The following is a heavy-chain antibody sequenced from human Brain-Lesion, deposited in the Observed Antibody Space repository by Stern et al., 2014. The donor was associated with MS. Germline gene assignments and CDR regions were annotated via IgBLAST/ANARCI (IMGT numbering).Heavy chain of an antibody. Sequence: QVQLVQSGAEVKKPGASVRVSCKASGYPFSSYGITWVRPASGHGLEWMGWMYPYSGNTGYAQKFKGIVSMTSDPSISTVYMELTSLTSDDTAVYFCARAVRNQLLSEYWGQGTLVTVSS. J-gene: IGHJ4*02. D-gene: IGHD2-2*01. CDR2: MYPYSGNT. CDR1: GYPFSSYG. CDR3: ARAVRNQLLSEY. V-gene: IGHV1-8*01.